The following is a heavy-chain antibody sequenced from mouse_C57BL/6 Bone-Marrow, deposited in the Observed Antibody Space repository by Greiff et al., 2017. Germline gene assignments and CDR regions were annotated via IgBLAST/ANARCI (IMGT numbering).Heavy chain of an antibody. CDR3: AREGPTMATVYYFDY. J-gene: IGHJ2*01. V-gene: IGHV1-64*01. Sequence: QVQLKQPGAELVKPGASVKLSCKASGYTFTSYWMHWVKQRPGQGLEWIGMIHPNSGSTNYNEKFKSKATLTVDKSSSTAYMQLSSLTSEDSAVYYCAREGPTMATVYYFDYWGQGTTLTVSS. CDR1: GYTFTSYW. CDR2: IHPNSGST. D-gene: IGHD2-10*01.